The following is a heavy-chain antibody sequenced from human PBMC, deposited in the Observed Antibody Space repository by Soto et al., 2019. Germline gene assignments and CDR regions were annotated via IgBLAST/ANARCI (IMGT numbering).Heavy chain of an antibody. V-gene: IGHV3-48*02. CDR2: ISSSSSTI. J-gene: IGHJ6*02. CDR1: GFTFSSYS. CDR3: ARSSSPGYYYYYGMDV. D-gene: IGHD6-6*01. Sequence: EVQLVESGGGLVQPGGSLRVSCAAAGFTFSSYSMNWVRQAPGKGLEWVSYISSSSSTIYYADSVKGRFTISRDNAKNSLYMQMNSLRDEDTAVYYCARSSSPGYYYYYGMDVWGQGTTVTVSS.